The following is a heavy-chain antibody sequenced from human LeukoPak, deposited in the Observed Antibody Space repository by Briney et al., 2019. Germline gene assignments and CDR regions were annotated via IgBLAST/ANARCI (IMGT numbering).Heavy chain of an antibody. Sequence: GASVKVSCKASGYSFTGYYMHWVRQAPGQGLEWMGWISAYNGNTNYAQKLQGRVTMTTDTSTSTAYMELRSLRSDDTAVYYCARDLGGVVTPHFDYWGQGTLVTVSS. CDR3: ARDLGGVVTPHFDY. CDR1: GYSFTGYY. D-gene: IGHD2-21*02. V-gene: IGHV1-18*04. J-gene: IGHJ4*02. CDR2: ISAYNGNT.